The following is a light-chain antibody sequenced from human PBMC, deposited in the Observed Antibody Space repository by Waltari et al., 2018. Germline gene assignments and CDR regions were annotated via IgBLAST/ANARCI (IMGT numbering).Light chain of an antibody. J-gene: IGKJ1*01. V-gene: IGKV4-1*01. CDR3: QQYYSSPPT. CDR1: QSVLYRSNNNNY. CDR2: GAS. Sequence: DIVMTQSPDSLAVSLGERATINCKSTQSVLYRSNNNNYLTWYQQKPGQPPKLLIYGASTRESGVPDRFSGSGSGTDFTLTISSLQAEDVAVYYCQQYYSSPPTFGQGTKVEIK.